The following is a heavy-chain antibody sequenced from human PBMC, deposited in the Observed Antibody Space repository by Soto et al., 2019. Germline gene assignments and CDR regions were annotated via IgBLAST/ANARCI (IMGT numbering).Heavy chain of an antibody. Sequence: ASVKVSCKASGYTFTSYGISWVRQAPGQGLEWMGWISAYNGNTNYAQKLQGRVTMTTDTSTSTAYMELRSLRSDDTAVYYCARGLEDYCDSSGYYFDDAFDIWGQGTMVTVSS. D-gene: IGHD3-22*01. J-gene: IGHJ3*02. CDR2: ISAYNGNT. CDR3: ARGLEDYCDSSGYYFDDAFDI. V-gene: IGHV1-18*01. CDR1: GYTFTSYG.